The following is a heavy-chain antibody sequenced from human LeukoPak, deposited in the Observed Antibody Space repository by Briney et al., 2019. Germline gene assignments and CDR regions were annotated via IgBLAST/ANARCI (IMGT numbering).Heavy chain of an antibody. V-gene: IGHV4-4*07. J-gene: IGHJ5*02. CDR1: GGSISIYY. Sequence: SETLSLTCTVSGGSISIYYWSWIRQPAGKGLEWIGRIYTSGSTNYDPSLKSRVNMSVDTSKNQFSLELSSVTAADTAVYYCAAVGVTHWFDPWGQGTLVTVSS. CDR2: IYTSGST. D-gene: IGHD2-21*02. CDR3: AAVGVTHWFDP.